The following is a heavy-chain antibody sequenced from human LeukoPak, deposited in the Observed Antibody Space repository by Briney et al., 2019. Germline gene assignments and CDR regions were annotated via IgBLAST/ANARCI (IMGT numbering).Heavy chain of an antibody. J-gene: IGHJ3*02. Sequence: GGSLRLSCAASGFTFTNNFMNWVRQAPGKGLEWVSSISSSSSCIYYADSVKGRFTISRDNAKNSLYLQMNSLRAEDTAVYYCARVQGEMATPEVVAAFDIWGQGTMVTVSS. CDR2: ISSSSSCI. D-gene: IGHD5-24*01. CDR3: ARVQGEMATPEVVAAFDI. V-gene: IGHV3-21*01. CDR1: GFTFTNNF.